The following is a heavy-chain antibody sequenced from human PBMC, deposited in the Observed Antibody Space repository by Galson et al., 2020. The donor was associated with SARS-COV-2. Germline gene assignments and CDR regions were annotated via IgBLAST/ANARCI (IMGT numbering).Heavy chain of an antibody. V-gene: IGHV3-7*01. CDR1: GFTFSSYW. CDR2: IKQDGSEK. J-gene: IGHJ4*02. CDR3: ARVPSSSWYFDY. D-gene: IGHD6-13*01. Sequence: GESLKISCAASGFTFSSYWMSWVRQAPGKGLEWVANIKQDGSEKYYVDSVKGRFTISRDNAKNSLYLQMNSLRGEDTAVYYCARVPSSSWYFDYWGQGTLVTVSS.